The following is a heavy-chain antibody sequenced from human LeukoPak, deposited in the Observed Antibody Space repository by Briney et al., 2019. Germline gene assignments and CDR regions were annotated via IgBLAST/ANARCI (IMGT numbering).Heavy chain of an antibody. D-gene: IGHD6-19*01. J-gene: IGHJ5*02. CDR1: GGTFSSYA. Sequence: SVKVSCKASGGTFSSYAISWVRQAPGQGLEWMGRIIPILGIANYAQKFQGRVTITADKSTSTAYMELSSLRSEDTAVYYCACSRFGGIAVAGTRDWFDPWGQGTLVTVSS. V-gene: IGHV1-69*04. CDR3: ACSRFGGIAVAGTRDWFDP. CDR2: IIPILGIA.